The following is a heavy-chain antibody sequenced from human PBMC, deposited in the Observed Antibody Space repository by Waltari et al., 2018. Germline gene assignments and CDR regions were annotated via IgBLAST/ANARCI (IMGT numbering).Heavy chain of an antibody. CDR2: INHSGST. CDR3: ARGGYYDSSGYYAPFDY. J-gene: IGHJ4*02. CDR1: GGSFSGYY. Sequence: QVQLQQWGAGLLKPSETLSLTCAVYGGSFSGYYWSWIRQPPGKGLEWIGEINHSGSTNSNPSLKSRVTISVDTSKNQFSLKLSSVTAADTAVYYCARGGYYDSSGYYAPFDYWGQGTLVTVSS. D-gene: IGHD3-22*01. V-gene: IGHV4-34*01.